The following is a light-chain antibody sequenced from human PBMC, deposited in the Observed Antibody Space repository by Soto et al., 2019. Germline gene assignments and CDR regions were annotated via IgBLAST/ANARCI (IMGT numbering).Light chain of an antibody. J-gene: IGKJ1*01. CDR2: AAS. V-gene: IGKV1-39*01. CDR1: QTILTY. Sequence: DTQMTQSHSSLCACVGDTVTITCRASQTILTYLNWYQQKPGKAPKLLIYAASSLQSGVPSRFSGGGSATDFTLTISSLQPEDFATYYCQQSFGTTWTFGRGTKVDI. CDR3: QQSFGTTWT.